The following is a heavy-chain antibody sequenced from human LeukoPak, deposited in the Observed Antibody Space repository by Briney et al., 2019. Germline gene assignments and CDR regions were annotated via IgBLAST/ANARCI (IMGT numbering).Heavy chain of an antibody. CDR1: GGSISSYY. CDR2: IYYSGST. CDR3: ARHAGARPDAFDI. Sequence: PSETLSLTCTVSGGSISSYYWSWVRQPPGKGLEWIGYIYYSGSTNYNPSLKSRVTISVDTSKNQFSLKLSSVTAADTAVYYCARHAGARPDAFDIWGQGTMVTVSS. V-gene: IGHV4-59*08. J-gene: IGHJ3*02.